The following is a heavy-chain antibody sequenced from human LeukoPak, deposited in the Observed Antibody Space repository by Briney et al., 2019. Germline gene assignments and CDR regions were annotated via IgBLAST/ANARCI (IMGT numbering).Heavy chain of an antibody. CDR2: IRYDETYK. CDR3: AKDGPYHDILTGYRRTSAYYFDY. CDR1: GFTFSNYG. V-gene: IGHV3-30*02. D-gene: IGHD3-9*01. J-gene: IGHJ4*02. Sequence: GGSLRLSCAASGFTFSNYGMHWVRQAPGKGLEWVAFIRYDETYKYYGDSVKGRFTISRDRSKNTLNLQMNSLRAEDTAVYYCAKDGPYHDILTGYRRTSAYYFDYWGQGTLVTVSS.